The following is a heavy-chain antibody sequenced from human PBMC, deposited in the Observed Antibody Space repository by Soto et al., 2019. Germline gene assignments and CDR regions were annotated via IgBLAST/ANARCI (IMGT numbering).Heavy chain of an antibody. D-gene: IGHD1-26*01. J-gene: IGHJ4*02. CDR1: GGSISVYY. CDR3: ARGVGSSPPRY. Sequence: QVQLQEAGPGQVKPSETLSLTCTISGGSISVYYWSWIRQPPGQALEWIGYIYDSGSPYYNPSLRSRVIISADTSKNQISLKLTSATAADTAVYYCARGVGSSPPRYWGRGTLVTASS. CDR2: IYDSGSP. V-gene: IGHV4-59*01.